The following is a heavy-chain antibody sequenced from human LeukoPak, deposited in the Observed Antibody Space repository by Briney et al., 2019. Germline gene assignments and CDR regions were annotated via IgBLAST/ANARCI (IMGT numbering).Heavy chain of an antibody. V-gene: IGHV4-38-2*02. CDR2: ILHSGST. J-gene: IGHJ3*02. D-gene: IGHD3-22*01. Sequence: SETLSLTCIVSGYSISSGYDWGWIRQSPGKGLEWIGSILHSGSTHYNPSLNSRVTISVDTSKNHFSLKLSSVTAADPAVYYCSRHTSHYSDSSGYYAFDIWGQGTMVTVSS. CDR3: SRHTSHYSDSSGYYAFDI. CDR1: GYSISSGYD.